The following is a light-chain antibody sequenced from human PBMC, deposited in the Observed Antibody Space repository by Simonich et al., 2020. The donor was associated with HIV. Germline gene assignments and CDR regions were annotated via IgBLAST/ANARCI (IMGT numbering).Light chain of an antibody. V-gene: IGKV1-33*01. J-gene: IGKJ2*01. CDR2: DSS. Sequence: DIQMTQSPSSLSASVGDRVTITCHAWQDIRNYLNLYQQKPGKTPKLLIYDSSNLETGVPSRFSGSGSGTDFTFTISSLQPADIATYYCQQYDELPYTFGQGTKLEIK. CDR3: QQYDELPYT. CDR1: QDIRNY.